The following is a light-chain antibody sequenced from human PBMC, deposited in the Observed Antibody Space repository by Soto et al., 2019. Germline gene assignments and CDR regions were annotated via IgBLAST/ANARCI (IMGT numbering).Light chain of an antibody. CDR1: QTIVTW. CDR3: QQYNSYPQT. J-gene: IGKJ2*01. V-gene: IGKV1-5*03. Sequence: DVQMTQSPSTLSASIGDTVTITCRASQTIVTWLAWYQQKPGRPPTLLIYMASILESGVPSRFSGRGSGTEFTLTISRLQPDDLRTYYCQQYNSYPQTVGEGTKLDI. CDR2: MAS.